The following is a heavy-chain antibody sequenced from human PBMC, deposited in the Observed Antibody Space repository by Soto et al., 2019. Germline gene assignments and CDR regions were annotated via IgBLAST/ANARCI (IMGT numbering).Heavy chain of an antibody. CDR2: ITGGSTI. V-gene: IGHV3-48*02. D-gene: IGHD6-19*01. CDR3: ARGPNTAVAGRFDY. Sequence: GGSLRLSCAASGFTFSSYSMNWVRQAPGKGLECASYITGGSTIYYADSVKGRFTVSRDNAENSLYLQMNSLRDEDTAVYYCARGPNTAVAGRFDYWGQGTLVTVSS. J-gene: IGHJ4*02. CDR1: GFTFSSYS.